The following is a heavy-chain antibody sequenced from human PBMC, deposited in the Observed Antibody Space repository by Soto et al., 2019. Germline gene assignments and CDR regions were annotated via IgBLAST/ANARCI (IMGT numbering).Heavy chain of an antibody. Sequence: RSSCSWSWIRQHPGKGLEWIGYIYYSGSTYYNPSLKSRVTISVDTSKNQFSLKLSSVTAADTAVYYCARGGVTTPDYWGQGTLVTVSS. CDR2: IYYSGST. CDR1: RSSCS. D-gene: IGHD4-17*01. CDR3: ARGGVTTPDY. V-gene: IGHV4-31*02. J-gene: IGHJ4*02.